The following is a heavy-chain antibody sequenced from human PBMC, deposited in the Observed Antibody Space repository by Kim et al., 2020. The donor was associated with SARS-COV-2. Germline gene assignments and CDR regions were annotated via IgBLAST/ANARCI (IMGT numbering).Heavy chain of an antibody. Sequence: GGSLRLSCAASGFTFSDYYMSWIRQAPGKGLEWVSYISSSGSTIYYADSVKGRFTISRDNAKNSLYLQMNSLRAEDTAVYYCARDHLAEDWYFDLWGRGTLVTVSS. CDR3: ARDHLAEDWYFDL. CDR1: GFTFSDYY. CDR2: ISSSGSTI. J-gene: IGHJ2*01. V-gene: IGHV3-11*01.